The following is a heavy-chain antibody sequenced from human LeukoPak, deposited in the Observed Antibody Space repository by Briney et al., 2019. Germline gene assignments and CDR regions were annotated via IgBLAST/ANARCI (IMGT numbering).Heavy chain of an antibody. CDR1: GFTFSSYW. Sequence: GGSLRLSCAASGFTFSSYWMSWVRQAPGKGLEWVSAISGSGGSTYYADSVKGRFTISRDNAKRSLYLQMNSLRAEDTAVYYCASQGIAVAATLDYWGQGTLVTVSS. D-gene: IGHD6-19*01. J-gene: IGHJ4*02. CDR3: ASQGIAVAATLDY. CDR2: ISGSGGST. V-gene: IGHV3-23*01.